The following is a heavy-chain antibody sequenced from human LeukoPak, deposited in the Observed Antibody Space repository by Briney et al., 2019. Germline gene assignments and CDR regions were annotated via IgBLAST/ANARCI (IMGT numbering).Heavy chain of an antibody. CDR2: INHSGST. D-gene: IGHD6-13*01. CDR3: ARSYSRFYYYYMDV. V-gene: IGHV4-34*01. Sequence: SETLSLTCAVYGGSFSGYYWSWLRQPPGKGLEWIGEINHSGSTNYNPSLKSRVTISVDTSKNQFSLKLSSVTAADTAVYYCARSYSRFYYYYMDVWGKGTTVTVSS. J-gene: IGHJ6*03. CDR1: GGSFSGYY.